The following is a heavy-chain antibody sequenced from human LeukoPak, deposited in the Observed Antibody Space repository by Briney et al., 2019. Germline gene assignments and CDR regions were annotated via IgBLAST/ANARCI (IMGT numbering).Heavy chain of an antibody. V-gene: IGHV3-48*01. CDR2: ISSSGSAI. J-gene: IGHJ4*02. Sequence: GGSLRLSCAASGFPLSSYSINWVRQAPGKGLEWVSYISSSGSAIYYVDSVKGRFTVSRDNAQNSLFLQMNSPRAEDTAVYYCVRVKGSYFDYWGQGALVTVSS. D-gene: IGHD2-15*01. CDR1: GFPLSSYS. CDR3: VRVKGSYFDY.